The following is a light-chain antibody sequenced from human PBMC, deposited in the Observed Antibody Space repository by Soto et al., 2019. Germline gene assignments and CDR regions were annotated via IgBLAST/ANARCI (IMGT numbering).Light chain of an antibody. V-gene: IGLV1-44*01. Sequence: QAVLTQAPSVSGTPGQRVTITCSGGSSNIGRNSVNWYQHLPGTAPKLLTHGNNHRPSGVPDRFSGSKSGTSASLAISGLQPEDEADYCCAAWDDSLNEYVFGDGTQLTVL. CDR3: AAWDDSLNEYV. CDR1: SSNIGRNS. CDR2: GNN. J-gene: IGLJ1*01.